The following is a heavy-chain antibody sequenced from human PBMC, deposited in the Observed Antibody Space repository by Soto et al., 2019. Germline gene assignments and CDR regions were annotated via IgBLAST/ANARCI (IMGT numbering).Heavy chain of an antibody. CDR1: GFTFSRYG. Sequence: GSLRLSCAASGFTFSRYGMNWLRQAPGKGLEWVASISSSTSYVYYADSVKGRFSTSRDNAKNILYLEMYALRSEDTAIYYCARDPSEGRVGNWFESWGQGTLVTVSS. J-gene: IGHJ5*01. V-gene: IGHV3-21*06. CDR2: ISSSTSYV. CDR3: ARDPSEGRVGNWFES.